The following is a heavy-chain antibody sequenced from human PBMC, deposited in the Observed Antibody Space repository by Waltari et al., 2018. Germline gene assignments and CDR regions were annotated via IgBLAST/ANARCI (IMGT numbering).Heavy chain of an antibody. J-gene: IGHJ5*02. CDR1: GFSFRDYY. D-gene: IGHD6-13*01. CDR2: ISSHSTTI. CDR3: ARGRQQLIP. V-gene: IGHV3-11*01. Sequence: QKQLVESGGGLVKPGGSLTLSCAASGFSFRDYYMPWVRQAPGKGLEWIGSISSHSTTIDYADSLKGRFTISRDNANTSAFLQIVSLRPDDTAVYYCARGRQQLIPWGQGTLVTVSS.